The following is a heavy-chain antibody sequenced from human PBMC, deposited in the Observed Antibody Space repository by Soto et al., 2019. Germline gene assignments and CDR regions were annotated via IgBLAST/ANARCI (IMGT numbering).Heavy chain of an antibody. CDR3: ARDFPPFRIAARPHGMDG. CDR2: INPNSGGT. CDR1: GYTFTGYY. V-gene: IGHV1-2*04. Sequence: ASVKVSCKASGYTFTGYYMHWVRQAPGQGLEWMGWINPNSGGTNYAQKFQGWVTMTRDTSISTAYMELSRLRSDDTAVYYCARDFPPFRIAARPHGMDGWGQGTTVTVSS. D-gene: IGHD6-6*01. J-gene: IGHJ6*02.